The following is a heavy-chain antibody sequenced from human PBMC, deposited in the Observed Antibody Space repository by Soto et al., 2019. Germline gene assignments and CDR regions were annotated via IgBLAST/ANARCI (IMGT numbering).Heavy chain of an antibody. V-gene: IGHV1-3*01. CDR3: ARESITANDY. J-gene: IGHJ4*02. Sequence: ASVKVSCKASGYFFSDYPIHWVRQAPGQRLEWMGWINPGNGDTKYSQKFQDRVTLTRDTSATTAYMGVNTLRSEDTAIYYCARESITANDYWGKGTPVTVSS. CDR2: INPGNGDT. D-gene: IGHD1-20*01. CDR1: GYFFSDYP.